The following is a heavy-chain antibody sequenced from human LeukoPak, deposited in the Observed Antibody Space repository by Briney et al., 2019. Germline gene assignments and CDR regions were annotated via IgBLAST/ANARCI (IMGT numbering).Heavy chain of an antibody. CDR2: IWYDGSNK. J-gene: IGHJ6*02. V-gene: IGHV3-33*01. D-gene: IGHD4-23*01. CDR1: GFTFSSYG. CDR3: AGNSGYYYYYGMDV. Sequence: QTGGSLRLSCAASGFTFSSYGMHWVRQAPGKGLEWVAVIWYDGSNKYYADSVKGRFTISRDNSKNTLYLQMNSLRAEDTAVYYCAGNSGYYYYYGMDVWGQGTTVTVSS.